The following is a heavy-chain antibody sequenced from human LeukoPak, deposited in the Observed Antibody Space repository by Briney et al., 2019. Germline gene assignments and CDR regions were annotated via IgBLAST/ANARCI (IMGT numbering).Heavy chain of an antibody. Sequence: EASVKVSCKASGGTFSSYAISWVRQAPGQGLEWMGGIIPIFGTANYAQKFQGRVTITTDESTSTAYMELSSLRSEDTAVYYCARDLVSGDYTYAFDIWGQGTMVTVSS. V-gene: IGHV1-69*05. CDR2: IIPIFGTA. CDR3: ARDLVSGDYTYAFDI. CDR1: GGTFSSYA. D-gene: IGHD4-11*01. J-gene: IGHJ3*02.